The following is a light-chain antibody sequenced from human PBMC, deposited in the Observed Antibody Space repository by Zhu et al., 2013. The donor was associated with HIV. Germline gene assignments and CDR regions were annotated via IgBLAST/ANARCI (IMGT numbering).Light chain of an antibody. CDR1: SSNIGKNF. CDR2: DDD. Sequence: QSVLTQPPSVSAAPGQTVTISCSGSSSNIGKNFVSWYQQLPGTAPKLILYDDDKRPSGIPDRFSGSRSGTSATLAITGLQAGDEADYYCGTWDSSLSAYVFGTGTKVTVL. V-gene: IGLV1-51*01. J-gene: IGLJ1*01. CDR3: GTWDSSLSAYV.